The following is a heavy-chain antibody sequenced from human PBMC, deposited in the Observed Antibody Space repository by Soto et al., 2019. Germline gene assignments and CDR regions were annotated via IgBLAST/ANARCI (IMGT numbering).Heavy chain of an antibody. V-gene: IGHV4-61*08. Sequence: SETLSLTCTVSGVSVRSDGYYWTWIRQPPGKGLEWIGYIHYSGSTNYNPSLKSRVTISVDTSKNQFSLKLSSVSAADTAVYYCATSSHKESWFDPWGQGTLVTVSS. D-gene: IGHD6-13*01. CDR2: IHYSGST. CDR3: ATSSHKESWFDP. J-gene: IGHJ5*02. CDR1: GVSVRSDGYY.